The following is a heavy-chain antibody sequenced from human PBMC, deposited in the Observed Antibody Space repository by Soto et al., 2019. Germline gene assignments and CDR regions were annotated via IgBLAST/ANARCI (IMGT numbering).Heavy chain of an antibody. J-gene: IGHJ5*02. CDR2: INPNSGGT. CDR1: GYTFTVYY. V-gene: IGHV1-2*02. D-gene: IGHD6-6*01. CDR3: ARAPNPYSSSSGWFDP. Sequence: ASVKVSCKASGYTFTVYYMHCVRQSPLRGLEWMGWINPNSGGTNYAQKFQGRVTMTRDTSISTAYMELSRLRSDDTAVYYCARAPNPYSSSSGWFDPWGQGTLVTVSS.